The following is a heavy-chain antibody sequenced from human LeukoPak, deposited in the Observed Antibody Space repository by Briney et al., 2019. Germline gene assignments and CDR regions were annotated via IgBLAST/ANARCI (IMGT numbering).Heavy chain of an antibody. CDR3: ARNSYYYDSSGYYFDY. D-gene: IGHD3-22*01. V-gene: IGHV4-4*07. J-gene: IGHJ4*02. CDR2: IYTSGST. CDR1: GGSISSYY. Sequence: SETLSLTCTVSGGSISSYYWSWIRQPAGKGLEWIGRIYTSGSTNYNPSLMSRVTISVDTSKNQFSLKLSSVTAADTAVYYCARNSYYYDSSGYYFDYWGQGTLVTVSS.